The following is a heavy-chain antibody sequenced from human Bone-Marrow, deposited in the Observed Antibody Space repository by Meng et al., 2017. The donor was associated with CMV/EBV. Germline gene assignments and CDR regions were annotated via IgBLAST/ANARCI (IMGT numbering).Heavy chain of an antibody. J-gene: IGHJ4*02. Sequence: SETLSLTCTVSGGSISSSSYYWGWIRQPPGKGLEWIGEINHSGSTNYNPSLKSRVTISVDTSKNQFSLKLSSVTAADTAVYYCARGLTEYYFDYWGQGTLVTVSS. V-gene: IGHV4-39*07. CDR1: GGSISSSSYY. CDR2: INHSGST. CDR3: ARGLTEYYFDY.